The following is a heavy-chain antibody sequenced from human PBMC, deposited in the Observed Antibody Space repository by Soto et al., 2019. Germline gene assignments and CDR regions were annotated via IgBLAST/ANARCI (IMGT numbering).Heavy chain of an antibody. CDR2: IWYDGGNK. CDR1: GFTFSSYG. D-gene: IGHD6-13*01. J-gene: IGHJ6*02. Sequence: GGSLRLSCAASGFTFSSYGMHWVRQAPGKGLEWVAVIWYDGGNKYHADSVKGRFTISRDNSKNTLYLQMNSLRAEDTAVYYCARDLPYSSSWYRGGFYYYYGMDVWGQGTTVTVSS. V-gene: IGHV3-33*01. CDR3: ARDLPYSSSWYRGGFYYYYGMDV.